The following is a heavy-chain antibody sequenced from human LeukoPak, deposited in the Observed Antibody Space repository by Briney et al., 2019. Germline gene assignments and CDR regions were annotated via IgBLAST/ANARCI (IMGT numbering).Heavy chain of an antibody. CDR1: GFPSISSD. J-gene: IGHJ3*02. Sequence: GGSLRLSFEASGFPSISSDMHGAAQPTGKGLEWVSAIGTAGDTYYSGAVKGRFIISRENAKSSLYLQMNSLRVGDTALYYCTRGGRDGFDIWGQGTMVTVSS. CDR2: IGTAGDT. V-gene: IGHV3-13*01. D-gene: IGHD2-15*01. CDR3: TRGGRDGFDI.